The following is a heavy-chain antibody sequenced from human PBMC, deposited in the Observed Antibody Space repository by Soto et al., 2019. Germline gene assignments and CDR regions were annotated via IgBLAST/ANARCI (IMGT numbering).Heavy chain of an antibody. D-gene: IGHD6-6*01. CDR3: ASRALEAAPYYYYGMDV. J-gene: IGHJ6*02. V-gene: IGHV4-31*03. CDR2: IYYSGST. CDR1: GGSISSGGYY. Sequence: PSETLSLTCTVSGGSISSGGYYWSWIRQHPGKGLEWIGYIYYSGSTYYNPSLKSRVTISVDTSKNQFSLKLSSVTAADTAVYYCASRALEAAPYYYYGMDVWGQGTTVTVSS.